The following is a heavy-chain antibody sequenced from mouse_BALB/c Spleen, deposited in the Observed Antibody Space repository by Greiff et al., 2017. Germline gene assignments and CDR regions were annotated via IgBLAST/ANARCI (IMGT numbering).Heavy chain of an antibody. CDR2: IYPGGGYT. CDR1: GYTFTNYW. D-gene: IGHD4-1*01. Sequence: QLKESGAELVRPGTSVKISCKASGYTFTNYWLGWVKQRPGHGLEWIGDIYPGGGYTNYNEKFKGKATLTADTSSSTAYMQLSSLTSEDSAVYFCARSQTGTRYFDYWGQGTTLTVSS. V-gene: IGHV1-63*02. J-gene: IGHJ2*01. CDR3: ARSQTGTRYFDY.